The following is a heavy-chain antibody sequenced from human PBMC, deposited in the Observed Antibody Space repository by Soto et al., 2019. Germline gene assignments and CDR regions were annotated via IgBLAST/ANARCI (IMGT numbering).Heavy chain of an antibody. CDR1: GGSISSGGYS. J-gene: IGHJ4*02. D-gene: IGHD6-13*01. Sequence: PSETLSLTCAVSGGSISSGGYSWSWIRQPPGKGLEWIGYIYYSGNTDYNPSLKSRVTISIDTSKKQFSLKLTSVTAADTAMYYCARRESGSWSFDSWGQGTLVTVSS. CDR2: IYYSGNT. V-gene: IGHV4-61*08. CDR3: ARRESGSWSFDS.